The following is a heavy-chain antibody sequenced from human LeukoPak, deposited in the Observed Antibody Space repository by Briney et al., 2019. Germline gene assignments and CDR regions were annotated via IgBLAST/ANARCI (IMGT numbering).Heavy chain of an antibody. V-gene: IGHV4-31*02. CDR1: LVSTRSGGNY. CDR3: ARTAGRSYGFDY. J-gene: IGHJ4*02. D-gene: IGHD3-16*01. Sequence: SRTLCLSRAVSLVSTRSGGNYWAWIRQYPGKGLEWIGYIYYSGTTYYNPSLQSRVTISGDTSKNQFSLKLSSVTAADTAVYYCARTAGRSYGFDYWGQGPVVTVSS. CDR2: IYYSGTT.